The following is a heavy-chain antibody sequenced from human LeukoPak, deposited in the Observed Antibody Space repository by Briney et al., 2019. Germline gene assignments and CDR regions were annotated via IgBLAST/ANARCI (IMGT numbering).Heavy chain of an antibody. J-gene: IGHJ4*02. D-gene: IGHD3-16*01. CDR1: GFTFTTYW. V-gene: IGHV3-48*01. CDR2: ISSSSSTI. Sequence: GESLRLSCAASGFTFTTYWMSWVRQAPGKGLEWVSYISSSSSTIYYADSVKGRFTISRDNAKNSLYLQMNSLRAEDTAVYYCAEGFGFWGQGTLVTVSS. CDR3: AEGFGF.